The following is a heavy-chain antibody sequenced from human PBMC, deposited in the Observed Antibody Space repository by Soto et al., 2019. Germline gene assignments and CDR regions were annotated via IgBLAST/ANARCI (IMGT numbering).Heavy chain of an antibody. Sequence: HPGGSLRLSCAASGFTFSSYGMHWVRQAPGRGLEWVAVTSYDGSNKYYADSVKGRFTISRDNSKNTVYLQMNSLRAEDTAVYYCAKDSKAYGYQFDFWGQGTLVTVSS. CDR1: GFTFSSYG. J-gene: IGHJ4*02. CDR2: TSYDGSNK. V-gene: IGHV3-30*18. CDR3: AKDSKAYGYQFDF. D-gene: IGHD2-2*01.